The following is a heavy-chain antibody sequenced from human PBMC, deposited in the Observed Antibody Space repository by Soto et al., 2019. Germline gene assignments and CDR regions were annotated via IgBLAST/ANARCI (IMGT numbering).Heavy chain of an antibody. CDR3: ARKSGSYRYGHFDY. CDR1: GGSISSFY. Sequence: QVQLQESGPGLVKPSETLSLTCTVSGGSISSFYWSWIRQPPGKGLEWIGYVYYSGSTNYNPPLKSRATISVDTSKNQFPLKLSSVTAADTAVYYWARKSGSYRYGHFDYWGQGTLVTVSS. CDR2: VYYSGST. J-gene: IGHJ4*02. D-gene: IGHD3-16*02. V-gene: IGHV4-59*01.